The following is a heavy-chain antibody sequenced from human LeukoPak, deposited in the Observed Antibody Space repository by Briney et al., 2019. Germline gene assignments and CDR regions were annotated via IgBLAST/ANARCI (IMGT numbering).Heavy chain of an antibody. CDR2: MYNSGST. Sequence: SETLSLTCTVSGGSISSYYWSWIRQPPGKGLEWMGYMYNSGSTNYNPSLKSRVTISVDTSKNQFSLKLISVTAADTAVYYCARGGSIFGVVFDYWGQGTLVTVSS. J-gene: IGHJ4*02. CDR1: GGSISSYY. CDR3: ARGGSIFGVVFDY. V-gene: IGHV4-59*01. D-gene: IGHD3-3*01.